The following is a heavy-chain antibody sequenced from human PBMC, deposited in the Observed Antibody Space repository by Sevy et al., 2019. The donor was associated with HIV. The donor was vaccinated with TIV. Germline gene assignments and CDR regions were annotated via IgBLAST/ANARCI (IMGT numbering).Heavy chain of an antibody. CDR3: ARVLAVAGTRYYYGMDV. J-gene: IGHJ6*02. CDR1: GGSISSYY. D-gene: IGHD6-19*01. V-gene: IGHV4-59*01. Sequence: SETLSLTCTVSGGSISSYYWSWIRQPPGKGLEWIGYIYYSGSTNYTPSLKSRVTISVDTSKNQFSLKLSSVTAADTAVYYCARVLAVAGTRYYYGMDVWGQGTTVTVSS. CDR2: IYYSGST.